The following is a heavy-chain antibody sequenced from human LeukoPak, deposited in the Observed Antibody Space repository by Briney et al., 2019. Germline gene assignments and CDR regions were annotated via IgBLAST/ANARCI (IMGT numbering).Heavy chain of an antibody. D-gene: IGHD3-16*01. J-gene: IGHJ4*02. CDR1: GFTFSGYW. CDR3: ARGTSGYDYYFDN. Sequence: PGGSLRLSCAASGFTFSGYWMHWVRQAAGKGLVWVSRISRDGSSPSYAEAVKGRFTVSRDNAKSTLFLQMNSLRVEDTAVYYCARGTSGYDYYFDNWGQGTLVTVSS. V-gene: IGHV3-74*01. CDR2: ISRDGSSP.